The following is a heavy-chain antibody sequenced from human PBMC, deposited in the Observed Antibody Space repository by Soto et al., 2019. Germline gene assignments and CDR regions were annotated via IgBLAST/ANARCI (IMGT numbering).Heavy chain of an antibody. Sequence: PGGSLRLSCAASEFTFSSYGMHWVRQAPGKGLEWVAFISFDGSNKYYADSVKGRFTISRDNSKNTLFLQMNSLRAEDTAVFYCAKVGYCTGDSCSRSALDVWGQGTMVTVSS. J-gene: IGHJ6*02. CDR3: AKVGYCTGDSCSRSALDV. V-gene: IGHV3-30*18. CDR1: EFTFSSYG. CDR2: ISFDGSNK. D-gene: IGHD2-15*01.